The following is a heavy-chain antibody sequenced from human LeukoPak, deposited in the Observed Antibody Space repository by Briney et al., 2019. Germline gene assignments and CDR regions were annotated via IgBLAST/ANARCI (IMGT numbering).Heavy chain of an antibody. CDR3: ARVNTDDYFDY. V-gene: IGHV3-7*01. D-gene: IGHD5-18*01. Sequence: GGSLRLSCAASGFTFNSYWMNWVRQAPGKGLEWVANIKQDGSEKYYVDSVKGRFTISRDNAKNSLYLQMNSLRAEDTAVYYCARVNTDDYFDYWGQGTLVTVSS. CDR2: IKQDGSEK. CDR1: GFTFNSYW. J-gene: IGHJ4*02.